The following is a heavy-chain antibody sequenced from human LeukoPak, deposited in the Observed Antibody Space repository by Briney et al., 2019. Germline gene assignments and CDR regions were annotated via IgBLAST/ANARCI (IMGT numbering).Heavy chain of an antibody. Sequence: GGSLRLSCAASGFTFSSYAMSWVRQAPGKGLEWVSAISGSGGSTYYADSVKGRFTISRDNSKNTLYLQMNSLRAEDTAVYYCAKASGYDPTNYYYYMDVWGKGTTVTVSS. D-gene: IGHD5-12*01. V-gene: IGHV3-23*01. CDR3: AKASGYDPTNYYYYMDV. CDR1: GFTFSSYA. CDR2: ISGSGGST. J-gene: IGHJ6*03.